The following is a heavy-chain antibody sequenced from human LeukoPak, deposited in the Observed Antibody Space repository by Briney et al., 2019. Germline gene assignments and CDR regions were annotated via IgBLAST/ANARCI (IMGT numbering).Heavy chain of an antibody. CDR3: AKDYYNSSGYYYVGTDY. CDR2: ISYDGNNK. D-gene: IGHD3-22*01. J-gene: IGHJ4*02. CDR1: GFTFSTFG. Sequence: PGGSLRLSCAASGFTFSTFGMHWVRQAPGKGLEWVALISYDGNNKYYADSVKGRFTISSDNSKNTLSLQMNSLRAEDTAVYYCAKDYYNSSGYYYVGTDYWGQGTLVTVSS. V-gene: IGHV3-30*18.